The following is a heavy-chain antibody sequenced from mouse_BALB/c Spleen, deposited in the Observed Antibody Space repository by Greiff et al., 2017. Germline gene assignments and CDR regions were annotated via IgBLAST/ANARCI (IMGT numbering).Heavy chain of an antibody. D-gene: IGHD1-1*01. J-gene: IGHJ3*01. CDR2: INSNGGST. Sequence: EVKVEESGGGLVKLGGSLKLPCAASGFTFSSYYMSWVRQTPEKRLELVAAINSNGGSTYYPDTVKGRFTISRDNAKNTLYLQMSSLKSEDTALYDCARHGITTVVEGWFAYGGQGTLVTVSA. V-gene: IGHV5-6-2*01. CDR3: ARHGITTVVEGWFAY. CDR1: GFTFSSYY.